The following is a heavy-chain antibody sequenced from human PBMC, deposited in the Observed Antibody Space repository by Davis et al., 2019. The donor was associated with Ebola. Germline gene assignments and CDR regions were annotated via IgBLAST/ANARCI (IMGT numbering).Heavy chain of an antibody. V-gene: IGHV4-59*01. Sequence: SETLSLTCTVSGGSISSYYWSWIRQPPGKGLEWIGYIYYTGSTNYSPSLKSRVTISADTSKNQFSLKLTSVTAADTAVYFCVREVHDYGVNAYDYWGQGTLVTVSS. J-gene: IGHJ4*02. CDR2: IYYTGST. D-gene: IGHD4-23*01. CDR3: VREVHDYGVNAYDY. CDR1: GGSISSYY.